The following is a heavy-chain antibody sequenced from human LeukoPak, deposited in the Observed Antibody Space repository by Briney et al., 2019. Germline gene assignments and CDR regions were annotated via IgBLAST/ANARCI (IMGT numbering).Heavy chain of an antibody. Sequence: PGGSLRLSCVASGFTLSSHGMHWVRQAPGKGLEWVAFIRYDGSNKYYADSVKGRFTISRDNSKNTLYLQMNSLRAEDTAVYYCAKDKGYCSGGSCYSEYYGMDVWGQGTTVTVSS. CDR2: IRYDGSNK. V-gene: IGHV3-30*02. D-gene: IGHD2-15*01. J-gene: IGHJ6*02. CDR1: GFTLSSHG. CDR3: AKDKGYCSGGSCYSEYYGMDV.